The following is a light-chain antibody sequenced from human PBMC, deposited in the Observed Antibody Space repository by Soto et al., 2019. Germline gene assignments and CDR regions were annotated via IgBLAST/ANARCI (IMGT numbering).Light chain of an antibody. CDR3: HHFHTKPIN. Sequence: DVQMTQSPSTVSASLGDRVTITCRASQNVDDSLAWYQQRPGKAPKLLIYDASILQSGVPSRFSGSGFGTEFTLTIAALQPDDFAVYFCHHFHTKPINFG. CDR1: QNVDDS. V-gene: IGKV1-5*01. J-gene: IGKJ5*01. CDR2: DAS.